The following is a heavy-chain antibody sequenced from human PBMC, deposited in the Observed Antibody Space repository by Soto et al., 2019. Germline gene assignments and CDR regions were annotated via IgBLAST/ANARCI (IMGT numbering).Heavy chain of an antibody. Sequence: EVQLVESGGGLVKPGGSLRLSCAASGFTFSNAWMSWVRQAPGKGLEWVGRIKSKTDGGTTDYAAPVKGRFTISRDDSKNTLYLQMNSLKTEDTAVYYCTTFGYSSSWYPPTQFDYWGQGTLVTVSS. V-gene: IGHV3-15*01. D-gene: IGHD6-13*01. J-gene: IGHJ4*02. CDR2: IKSKTDGGTT. CDR1: GFTFSNAW. CDR3: TTFGYSSSWYPPTQFDY.